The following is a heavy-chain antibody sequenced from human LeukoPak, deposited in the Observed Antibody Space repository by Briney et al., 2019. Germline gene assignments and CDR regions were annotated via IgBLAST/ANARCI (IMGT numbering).Heavy chain of an antibody. CDR2: IKQDGSEK. Sequence: TGGSLRLSCAASGFTFSSYAMSWVRQAPGKGLEWVANIKQDGSEKYYVDSVKGRFTISRDNAKNSLYLQMNSLRAEDTAVYYCARGRETFDYWGQGTLVTVSS. CDR1: GFTFSSYA. CDR3: ARGRETFDY. D-gene: IGHD5-24*01. V-gene: IGHV3-7*01. J-gene: IGHJ4*02.